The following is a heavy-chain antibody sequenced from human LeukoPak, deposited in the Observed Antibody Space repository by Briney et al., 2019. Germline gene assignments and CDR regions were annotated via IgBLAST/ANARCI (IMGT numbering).Heavy chain of an antibody. CDR1: DDSFSSHY. D-gene: IGHD4-17*01. Sequence: SETLSLTCAVSDDSFSSHYWTWIRQPPGKGLEWIWYISYIGSTNYNPSLKSRVTISIDTSKNQFSLKLSSVTAADTAVYYCARDLVTVTKGFDIWGQGTMVSVSS. V-gene: IGHV4-59*11. CDR3: ARDLVTVTKGFDI. CDR2: ISYIGST. J-gene: IGHJ3*02.